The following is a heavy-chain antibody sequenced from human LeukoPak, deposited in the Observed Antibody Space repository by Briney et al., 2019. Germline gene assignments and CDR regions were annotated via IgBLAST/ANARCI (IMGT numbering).Heavy chain of an antibody. Sequence: SVNVSCKASGGTFSSYAISWVRQAPGQGLEWMGGIIPIFGTANYAQKFQGRVTITADESTSTAYMELSSLRSEDTAVYYCAEGGLRGIPFDYWGQGTLVTVSS. CDR2: IIPIFGTA. D-gene: IGHD3-16*01. CDR3: AEGGLRGIPFDY. J-gene: IGHJ4*02. CDR1: GGTFSSYA. V-gene: IGHV1-69*13.